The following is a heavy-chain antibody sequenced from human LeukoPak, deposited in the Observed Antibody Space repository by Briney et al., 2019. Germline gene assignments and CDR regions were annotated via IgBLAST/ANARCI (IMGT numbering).Heavy chain of an antibody. Sequence: GGSLRLSCAASGFTFSSYAMSWVRQAPGQGLQWVSAISGRGTSTYYADSVKGRFNISRDNSKNTLYLQMNSLRVDDTAVYYCARGVQDIVASSDSPLEYWGQGTLVTVSS. CDR3: ARGVQDIVASSDSPLEY. CDR1: GFTFSSYA. V-gene: IGHV3-23*01. CDR2: ISGRGTST. D-gene: IGHD5-12*01. J-gene: IGHJ4*02.